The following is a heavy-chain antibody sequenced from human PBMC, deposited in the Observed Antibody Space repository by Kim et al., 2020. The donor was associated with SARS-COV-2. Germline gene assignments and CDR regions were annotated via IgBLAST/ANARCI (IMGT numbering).Heavy chain of an antibody. J-gene: IGHJ4*02. CDR1: DDSINTNKW. CDR3: ARRVWAGPFDL. V-gene: IGHV4-4*02. CDR2: IHHYGTT. D-gene: IGHD3-16*01. Sequence: SETLSLTCTISDDSINTNKWWSWVRQPPGKGPEWIGEIHHYGTTNYYPSLKSRVTISVDKSRNQFFLRLYSMTAADTAVYFCARRVWAGPFDLWGRGTLVTVSS.